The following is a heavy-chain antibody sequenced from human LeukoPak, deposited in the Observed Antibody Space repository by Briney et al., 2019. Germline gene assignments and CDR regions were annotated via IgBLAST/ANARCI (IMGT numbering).Heavy chain of an antibody. CDR1: GFTFDDYA. Sequence: GGSLRLSSAASGFTFDDYAMHWVRQAPGKGLEWVSGISWNSGSIGYADSVKGRFTISRDNAKNSLYLQMNSLRAEDMALYYCAKDMVPFCSSTSCYSLDYWGQGTLVTVSS. J-gene: IGHJ4*02. V-gene: IGHV3-9*03. CDR2: ISWNSGSI. D-gene: IGHD2-2*01. CDR3: AKDMVPFCSSTSCYSLDY.